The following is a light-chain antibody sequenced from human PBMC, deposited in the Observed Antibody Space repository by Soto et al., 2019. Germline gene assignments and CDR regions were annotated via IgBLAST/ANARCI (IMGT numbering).Light chain of an antibody. CDR3: SSYTNSSTL. CDR2: DVS. Sequence: QSALTQPASVSGSPGQSITISCTGISSDVGGYNYVSWYQQHPGKPPKLMLYDVSYRPSGVSIRFSGSKSGNRASLTISGLQAEDEADYYCSSYTNSSTLFGGGTQLTVL. V-gene: IGLV2-14*03. CDR1: SSDVGGYNY. J-gene: IGLJ3*02.